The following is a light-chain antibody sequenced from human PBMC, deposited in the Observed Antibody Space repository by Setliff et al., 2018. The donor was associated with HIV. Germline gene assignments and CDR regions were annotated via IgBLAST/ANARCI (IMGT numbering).Light chain of an antibody. Sequence: QSALTQPASVSGSPGQSITISCTGTSSDVGNYNLVSWYQQHPGKAPKLMIYEVSKWPSGVPGRFSGSKSGNTASLTISGLQAEDEADYYCCSYAGRYSYIFGTGTKVTVL. CDR3: CSYAGRYSYI. CDR2: EVS. J-gene: IGLJ1*01. V-gene: IGLV2-23*02. CDR1: SSDVGNYNL.